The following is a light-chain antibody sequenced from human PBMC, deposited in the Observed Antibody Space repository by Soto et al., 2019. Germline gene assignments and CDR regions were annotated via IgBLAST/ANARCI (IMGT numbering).Light chain of an antibody. CDR2: GAS. J-gene: IGKJ2*01. Sequence: EIVMTQSPATLSVSPGERATLSCRASQSVSSNLAWYQQKPGQAPRLLIYGASTRATGIPARFSGSGPGTEFTLTISSLQSEDFAVYYCQQYNNWNTFGQGTKLEIK. CDR3: QQYNNWNT. V-gene: IGKV3-15*01. CDR1: QSVSSN.